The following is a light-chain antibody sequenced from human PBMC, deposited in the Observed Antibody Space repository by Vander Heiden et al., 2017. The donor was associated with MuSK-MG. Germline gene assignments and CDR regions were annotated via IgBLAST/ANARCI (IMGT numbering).Light chain of an antibody. CDR1: QSVSSN. CDR2: GAS. J-gene: IGKJ1*01. CDR3: QQDNNWPQT. Sequence: EIVMTQSPATLSVSPGERATLSCRASQSVSSNLAWYQQKPGQAPRLLIYGASTRATGIPARFSGSGSGTEFTPTISSLQSEDFAVYYCQQDNNWPQTFGQGTKVEIK. V-gene: IGKV3-15*01.